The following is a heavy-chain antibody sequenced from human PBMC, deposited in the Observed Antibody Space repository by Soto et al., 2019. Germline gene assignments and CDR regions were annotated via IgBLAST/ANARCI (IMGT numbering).Heavy chain of an antibody. CDR2: IYWDDDK. CDR3: ARIIAARPYYYGMDV. J-gene: IGHJ6*02. D-gene: IGHD6-6*01. V-gene: IGHV2-5*02. Sequence: SGPTLVNPTQTLTLTCTFSGFSLSTSGVGVGSIRQPPGKALEWLALIYWDDDKRYSPSLKSRLTITKDTSKNQVVLTMTNMDPVDTATYYCARIIAARPYYYGMDVWGQGTTVTVSS. CDR1: GFSLSTSGVG.